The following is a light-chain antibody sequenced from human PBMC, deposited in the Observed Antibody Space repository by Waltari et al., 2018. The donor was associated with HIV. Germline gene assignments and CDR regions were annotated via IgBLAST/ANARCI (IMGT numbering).Light chain of an antibody. CDR1: HSRLRANGYNS. CDR3: MQTLQAPWT. J-gene: IGKJ1*01. V-gene: IGKV2-28*01. CDR2: LAS. Sequence: IVMTQSPLSLSVAPGEPATLSCTSNHSRLRANGYNSLDWFLQRPGQSPQPLIYLASNRASGVPDRFSGSGSGTDFTLTISKVQAEDVGLYYCMQTLQAPWTFGQGTKMEIK.